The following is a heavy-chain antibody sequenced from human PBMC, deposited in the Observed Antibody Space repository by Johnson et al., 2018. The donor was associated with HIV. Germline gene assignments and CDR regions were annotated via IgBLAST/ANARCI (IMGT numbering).Heavy chain of an antibody. J-gene: IGHJ3*02. V-gene: IGHV3-7*05. CDR2: IKQDGSEK. Sequence: VQLVESGGGLVQPGGSLRLSCAASGFTFSSHWMSWVRQAPGKGLEWVANIKQDGSEKYYVDSVKGRFTISRDNAKNSLYLQMNSLRAEDTAVYYCARDQRHIAAAGPPDAFDIWGQGTLVIVSS. CDR1: GFTFSSHW. D-gene: IGHD6-13*01. CDR3: ARDQRHIAAAGPPDAFDI.